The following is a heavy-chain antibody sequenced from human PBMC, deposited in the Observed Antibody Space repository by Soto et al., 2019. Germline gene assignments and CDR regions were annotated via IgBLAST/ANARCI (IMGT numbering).Heavy chain of an antibody. Sequence: PSETLSLTCAVSGGSISSSNWWSWVRQPPGKGLAWIGEIYHSGSTNYNASLKSRVTISVNKSKNQFSLKLRFVTAADTAVYYCASTLGYYDSSGYYLEFDYWGQGTLVTVSS. CDR2: IYHSGST. J-gene: IGHJ4*02. V-gene: IGHV4-4*02. D-gene: IGHD3-22*01. CDR1: GGSISSSNW. CDR3: ASTLGYYDSSGYYLEFDY.